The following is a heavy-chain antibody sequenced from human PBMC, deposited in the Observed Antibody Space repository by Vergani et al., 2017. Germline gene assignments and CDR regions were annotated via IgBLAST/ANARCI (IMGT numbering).Heavy chain of an antibody. CDR2: ISWNSGSI. V-gene: IGHV3-9*01. Sequence: EVQLVESGGELVQPGRPLRLSCTASGFTFDDYAMHWVRQAPGKGLEWVSGISWNSGSIGYADSVKGRFTISRDNAKNSLYLQMNSLRAEDTALYYCAKDHYDFWSGYPNLSPFDLWGRGTLVTVSS. D-gene: IGHD3-3*01. CDR1: GFTFDDYA. J-gene: IGHJ2*01. CDR3: AKDHYDFWSGYPNLSPFDL.